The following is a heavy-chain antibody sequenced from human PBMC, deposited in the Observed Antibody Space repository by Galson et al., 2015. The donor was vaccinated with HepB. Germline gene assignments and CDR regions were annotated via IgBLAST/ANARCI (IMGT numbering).Heavy chain of an antibody. D-gene: IGHD6-13*01. CDR1: GFTFSVYA. CDR3: AKTEAPAGTVPWFGP. J-gene: IGHJ5*02. CDR2: ISDSGGDT. V-gene: IGHV3-23*01. Sequence: SLRLSCAASGFTFSVYAMSWVRQAPREGLQWVSTISDSGGDTFYADSVKGRFTISRDNSQNTLYLHLNNLRPEDTALYYCAKTEAPAGTVPWFGPWGQGTLVTVSS.